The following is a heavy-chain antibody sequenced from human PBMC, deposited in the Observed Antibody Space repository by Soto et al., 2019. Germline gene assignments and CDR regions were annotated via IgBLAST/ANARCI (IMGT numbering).Heavy chain of an antibody. CDR3: AKAYFVWSSEQPYYFDY. D-gene: IGHD3-16*01. J-gene: IGHJ4*02. CDR1: GFTFSNYA. Sequence: EVQLLDSGGGLVQPGGSLRLSCAASGFTFSNYAMTWVRQGPGKGLEWVSGLSGSGGRSYYAESVKGRFTISRDNSKSTLYVQMNSLRAEDTAVYYCAKAYFVWSSEQPYYFDYWGQGTLVTVSS. CDR2: LSGSGGRS. V-gene: IGHV3-23*01.